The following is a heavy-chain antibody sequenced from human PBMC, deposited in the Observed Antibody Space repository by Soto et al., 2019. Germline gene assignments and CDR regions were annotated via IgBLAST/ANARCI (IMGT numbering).Heavy chain of an antibody. D-gene: IGHD3-10*01. Sequence: GGSLRLSFVAPGSTFGGRPRSWSRRPPGGGLQWVATITDNGGDAKYADSVRGRFVISRDNSKKTLYLQMTSLTAEDSAMYFCARGSTESYPGSRIFDYWGQGTPVTVSS. CDR1: GSTFGGRP. V-gene: IGHV3-23*01. J-gene: IGHJ4*02. CDR3: ARGSTESYPGSRIFDY. CDR2: ITDNGGDA.